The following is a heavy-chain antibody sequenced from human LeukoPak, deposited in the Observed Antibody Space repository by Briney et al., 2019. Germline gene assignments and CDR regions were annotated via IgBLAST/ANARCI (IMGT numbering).Heavy chain of an antibody. CDR1: GYTFTGYY. J-gene: IGHJ4*02. Sequence: ASVKVSCKASGYTFTGYYMHWVRQAPGQGLEWMGWINPNSGGTNYAQKFQGRVTMTRDTSISTAYMELSRLRSDDTAVYYCARLGYCSSTSCYDDPFDHWGQGTLVTVSS. V-gene: IGHV1-2*02. CDR3: ARLGYCSSTSCYDDPFDH. D-gene: IGHD2-2*01. CDR2: INPNSGGT.